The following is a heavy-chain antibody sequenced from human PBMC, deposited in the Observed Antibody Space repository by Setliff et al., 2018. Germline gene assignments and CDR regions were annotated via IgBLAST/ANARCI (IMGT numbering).Heavy chain of an antibody. CDR3: ARDRGIAARLFDY. CDR2: IYTSGST. V-gene: IGHV4-4*07. J-gene: IGHJ4*02. Sequence: PSETLSLTCTVSGGSISGYYWNWIRQPAGKGLEWIGRIYTSGSTNYNPSLKSRVTMSVDTSKNQFSLKLSSVTAADTAVYYCARDRGIAARLFDYWGQGTLVSVSS. CDR1: GGSISGYY. D-gene: IGHD6-6*01.